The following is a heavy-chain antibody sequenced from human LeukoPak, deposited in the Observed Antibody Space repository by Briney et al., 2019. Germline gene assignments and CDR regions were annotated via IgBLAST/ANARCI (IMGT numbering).Heavy chain of an antibody. V-gene: IGHV3-7*01. CDR2: TNDDGSEK. Sequence: GGSLRLSCAGSGFSFSSHWMSWVRQAPGKGLEWVANTNDDGSEKNYVDSVKGRFTISRDSAKKSLFLQMNSLRADDTAVYFCLREEGAWGQGTLVTVSS. CDR1: GFSFSSHW. CDR3: LREEGA. D-gene: IGHD3-16*01. J-gene: IGHJ5*02.